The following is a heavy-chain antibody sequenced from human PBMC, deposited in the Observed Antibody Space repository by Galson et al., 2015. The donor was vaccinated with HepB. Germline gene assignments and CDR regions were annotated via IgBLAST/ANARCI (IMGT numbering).Heavy chain of an antibody. D-gene: IGHD2-15*01. CDR2: INPNSGGT. Sequence: SVKVSCKASGYTFTGYYMHWVRQAPGQGLEWMGWINPNSGGTNYAQKFQGRVTMTRDTSISTAYMELSRLRSDDTAVYYCARGQFPWEDMNLPFDPWGQGTLVTVSS. CDR1: GYTFTGYY. CDR3: ARGQFPWEDMNLPFDP. J-gene: IGHJ5*02. V-gene: IGHV1-2*02.